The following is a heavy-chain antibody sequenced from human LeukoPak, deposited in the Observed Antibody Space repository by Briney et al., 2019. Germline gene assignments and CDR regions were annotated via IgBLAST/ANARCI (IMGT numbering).Heavy chain of an antibody. V-gene: IGHV3-21*01. D-gene: IGHD2-21*01. CDR1: GFTFSNFA. Sequence: GGSLRLSYVASGFTFSNFAMNWVRQAPGKGLEWVSTISSGVGNMYYADSVKGRFTVSRDNAKNSVFLQMSSLRAEDTAVYYCARGDYPRQWGKGTTVTVSS. J-gene: IGHJ6*04. CDR2: ISSGVGNM. CDR3: ARGDYPRQ.